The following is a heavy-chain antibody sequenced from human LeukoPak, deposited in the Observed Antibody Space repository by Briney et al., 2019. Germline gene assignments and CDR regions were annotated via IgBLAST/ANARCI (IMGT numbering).Heavy chain of an antibody. V-gene: IGHV3-23*01. D-gene: IGHD3-22*01. CDR3: ATEGEYYYDSSGYYYDY. Sequence: GGSLRLSCAASGFTFSSYAMSWVCQAPGKGLEWVSAISGSGGSTYYADSVKGRFTISRDNSKNTLYLQMNSLRAEDTAVYYCATEGEYYYDSSGYYYDYWGQGTLVTVSS. J-gene: IGHJ4*02. CDR1: GFTFSSYA. CDR2: ISGSGGST.